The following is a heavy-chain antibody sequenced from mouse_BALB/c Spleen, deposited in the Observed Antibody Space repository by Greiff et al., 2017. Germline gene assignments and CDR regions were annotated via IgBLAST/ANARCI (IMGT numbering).Heavy chain of an antibody. V-gene: IGHV5-17*02. CDR2: ISSGSSTI. J-gene: IGHJ2*01. D-gene: IGHD1-1*01. CDR3: ARDHYYGSSPYYFDY. CDR1: GFTFSSFG. Sequence: EVQRVESGGGLVQPGGSRKLSCAASGFTFSSFGMHWVRQAPEKGLEWVAYISSGSSTIYYADTVKGRFTISRDNPKNTLFLQMTSLRSEDTAMYYCARDHYYGSSPYYFDYWGQGTTLTVSS.